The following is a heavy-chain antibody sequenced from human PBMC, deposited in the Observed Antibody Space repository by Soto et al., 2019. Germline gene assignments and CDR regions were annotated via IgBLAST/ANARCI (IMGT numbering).Heavy chain of an antibody. V-gene: IGHV1-18*01. D-gene: IGHD3-10*01. Sequence: ASVKVSCKASGYTFTSYGISWVRQAPGQGLEWMGWISAYNGNTNYAQKLQGRVTMTTDTSTSTAYMELRSLRSDDTAVYYCARVGRYYGSGRVEYGMDVWGQGTTVTV. J-gene: IGHJ6*02. CDR1: GYTFTSYG. CDR3: ARVGRYYGSGRVEYGMDV. CDR2: ISAYNGNT.